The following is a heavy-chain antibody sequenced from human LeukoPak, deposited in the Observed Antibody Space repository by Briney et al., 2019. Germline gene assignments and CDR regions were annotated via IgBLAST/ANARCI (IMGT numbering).Heavy chain of an antibody. CDR3: ARDRSQNYDSSGYYSY. V-gene: IGHV1-18*01. J-gene: IGHJ4*02. CDR2: ISAYNGNT. CDR1: GYTFTSYS. Sequence: GASVKVSCKASGYTFTSYSISWVRQAPGQGLEWMGWISAYNGNTNYAQKLQGRVTMTTDTSTSTAYMELRSLRSDDTAVYYCARDRSQNYDSSGYYSYWGQGTLVTVSS. D-gene: IGHD3-22*01.